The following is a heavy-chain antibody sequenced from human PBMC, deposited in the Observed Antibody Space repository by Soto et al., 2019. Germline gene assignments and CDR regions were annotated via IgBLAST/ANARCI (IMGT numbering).Heavy chain of an antibody. Sequence: GGSLRLSCAASGFTFRNYAMSWVRQAPGKGLEWVSGITGSGDSTYYADSVKGRFTISRDNAQNTLYLQMNSLRAEDTAVYYCARVRRGYQLLWNYYYYYMDVWGKGTTVTVSS. J-gene: IGHJ6*03. D-gene: IGHD2-2*01. CDR1: GFTFRNYA. CDR2: ITGSGDST. V-gene: IGHV3-23*01. CDR3: ARVRRGYQLLWNYYYYYMDV.